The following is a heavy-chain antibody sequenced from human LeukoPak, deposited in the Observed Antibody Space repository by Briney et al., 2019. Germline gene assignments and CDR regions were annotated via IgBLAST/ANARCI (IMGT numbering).Heavy chain of an antibody. CDR2: IYASGST. D-gene: IGHD6-13*01. J-gene: IGHJ4*02. V-gene: IGHV4-4*07. CDR3: ARDATGHNSSWEFDH. CDR1: GGSISSYY. Sequence: SETLSLTCTVSGGSISSYYWSWIRQPAGKGLEWIGRIYASGSTNYNPSLKSRDSISVDTSKNQFSLKLYSVTAADTAVYYCARDATGHNSSWEFDHWGQGTLVTVSS.